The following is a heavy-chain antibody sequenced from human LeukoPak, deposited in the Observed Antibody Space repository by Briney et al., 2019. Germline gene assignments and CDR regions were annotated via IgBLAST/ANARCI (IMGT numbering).Heavy chain of an antibody. V-gene: IGHV5-51*01. D-gene: IGHD1-1*01. CDR1: GYSFTSYW. Sequence: GESLKISCKGSGYSFTSYWIGWVRQMPGKGLEWMGIIYPGDSDTRYSPSFQGQVTISADKSISTAYLQWSSLKASDTAMYYCAITTGTTSEYYYGMDVWGQGTTVTVSS. CDR3: AITTGTTSEYYYGMDV. J-gene: IGHJ6*02. CDR2: IYPGDSDT.